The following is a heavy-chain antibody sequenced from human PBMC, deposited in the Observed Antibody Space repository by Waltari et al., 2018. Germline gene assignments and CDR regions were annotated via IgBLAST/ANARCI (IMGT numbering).Heavy chain of an antibody. V-gene: IGHV4-38-2*01. J-gene: IGHJ5*02. CDR3: ARHPITGTGGWFDP. CDR1: GYSISSGYY. D-gene: IGHD1-20*01. Sequence: QVQLQESGPGLVKPSETLSLTCAVSGYSISSGYYWGWIRQPPGKGLEWIGSIYHSGSTYYNPSLKSRVTISVDTSKNQFSLKLSSVTAADTAVYYCARHPITGTGGWFDPWGQGTLVTVSS. CDR2: IYHSGST.